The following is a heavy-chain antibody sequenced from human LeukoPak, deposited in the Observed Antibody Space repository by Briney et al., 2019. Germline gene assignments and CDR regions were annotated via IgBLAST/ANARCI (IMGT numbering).Heavy chain of an antibody. CDR2: ISAYNGNT. CDR3: ARSRDSSGWPDAFDI. V-gene: IGHV1-18*01. Sequence: ASVKVSCKGSGGTFSSYAISWVRQAPGQGLEWMGWISAYNGNTNYAQKLQGRVTMTTDTSTSTAYMELRSLRSDDTAVYYCARSRDSSGWPDAFDIWGQGTMVTVSS. J-gene: IGHJ3*02. D-gene: IGHD6-19*01. CDR1: GGTFSSYA.